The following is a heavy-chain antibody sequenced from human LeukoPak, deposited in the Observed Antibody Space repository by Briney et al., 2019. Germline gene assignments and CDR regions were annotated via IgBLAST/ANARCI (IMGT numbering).Heavy chain of an antibody. CDR2: INPNSGGT. V-gene: IGHV1-2*02. Sequence: ASVKVSCKASGYTFTGYYMHWVRQAPGQGLEWMGWINPNSGGTNYAQKFQGRVTMTRDTSISTAYMELSRLRSDDTAVYYCARSYYDILTGYYTTANYWGQGTLVTVSS. J-gene: IGHJ4*02. CDR1: GYTFTGYY. CDR3: ARSYYDILTGYYTTANY. D-gene: IGHD3-9*01.